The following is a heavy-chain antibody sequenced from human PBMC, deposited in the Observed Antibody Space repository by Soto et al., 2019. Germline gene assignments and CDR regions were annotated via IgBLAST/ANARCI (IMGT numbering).Heavy chain of an antibody. CDR1: GGSFSGYY. CDR2: INHSGST. Sequence: PETLSLTCAVYGGSFSGYYWSWIRQPPGKGLEWIGEINHSGSTNYNPSLKSRVTISVDTSKNQFSLKLNSVTAADTAVYYCARDYGSWSYFDYWGQGTLVTVSS. J-gene: IGHJ4*02. CDR3: ARDYGSWSYFDY. V-gene: IGHV4-34*01. D-gene: IGHD3-10*01.